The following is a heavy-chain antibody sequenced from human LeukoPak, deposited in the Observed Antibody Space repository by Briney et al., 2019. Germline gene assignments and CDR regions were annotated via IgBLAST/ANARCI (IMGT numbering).Heavy chain of an antibody. CDR1: GGSISSGGYS. Sequence: SQTLSLTCAVSGGSISSGGYSWSWIRPPPGKGLEWIGYIYHSASTYYNPSLKSRVTISVDWYKKLFSLKLSSVTAADTAVYYCASIYCSGGRCYFDYWGQGTLVTVCS. J-gene: IGHJ4*02. V-gene: IGHV4-30-2*01. D-gene: IGHD2-15*01. CDR3: ASIYCSGGRCYFDY. CDR2: IYHSAST.